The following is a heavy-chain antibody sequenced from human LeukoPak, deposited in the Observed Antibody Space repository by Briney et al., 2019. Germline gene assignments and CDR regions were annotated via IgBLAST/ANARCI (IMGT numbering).Heavy chain of an antibody. J-gene: IGHJ6*03. CDR2: IYTSGST. CDR3: ARGGFLSEPVTYYYYYYMDV. CDR1: GGSISSYY. Sequence: SETLSLTCTVSGGSISSYYWSWIRQPAGKGLEWIGRIYTSGSTNYNPSLKSRVTISVDTSKNQFSLKLSSVTAADTAVYYCARGGFLSEPVTYYYYYYMDVWGKGTTVTVSS. D-gene: IGHD1-14*01. V-gene: IGHV4-4*07.